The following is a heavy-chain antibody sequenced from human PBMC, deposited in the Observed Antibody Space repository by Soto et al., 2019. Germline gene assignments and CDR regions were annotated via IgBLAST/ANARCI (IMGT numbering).Heavy chain of an antibody. J-gene: IGHJ6*02. D-gene: IGHD2-2*03. V-gene: IGHV3-53*01. CDR2: IYSGGST. CDR3: ARDGYCSSTSCLTYYGMDV. Sequence: LRLSCAASGFTVSSNYMSWVRQAPGKGLEWVSVIYSGGSTYYADSVKGRFTISRDNSKNTLYLQMNSLRAEDTAVYYCARDGYCSSTSCLTYYGMDVWGQGTTVTVSS. CDR1: GFTVSSNY.